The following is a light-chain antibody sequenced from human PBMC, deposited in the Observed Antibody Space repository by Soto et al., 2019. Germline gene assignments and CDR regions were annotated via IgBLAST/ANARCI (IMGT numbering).Light chain of an antibody. Sequence: VLSQSPLSLPDTLGVPASISCRSSPSLLHSNGYNYLDWYLQKPGQSPQLLIYLVSNRASGVPDRISGSGSGTDFTLTISWLQAEDVGVYYCMQYLRYPRTFGRGTKVDIK. CDR2: LVS. J-gene: IGKJ1*01. V-gene: IGKV2-28*01. CDR3: MQYLRYPRT. CDR1: PSLLHSNGYNY.